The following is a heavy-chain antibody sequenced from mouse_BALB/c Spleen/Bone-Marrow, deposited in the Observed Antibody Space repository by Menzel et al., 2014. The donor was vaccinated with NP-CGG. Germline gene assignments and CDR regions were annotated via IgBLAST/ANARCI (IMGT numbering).Heavy chain of an antibody. CDR2: INPSNGGT. CDR1: GYTFTSYW. J-gene: IGHJ4*01. Sequence: VQLQQSGAELVKPGASVELSCKASGYTFTSYWMHWVELRPGQGFEWIGEINPSNGGTNYNEKFKRKATLTVDKSSSTAYMQLSSLTSEDSAVYYCTYMGYYGSSYAMDYWGQGTSVTVSS. V-gene: IGHV1S16*01. D-gene: IGHD1-1*01. CDR3: TYMGYYGSSYAMDY.